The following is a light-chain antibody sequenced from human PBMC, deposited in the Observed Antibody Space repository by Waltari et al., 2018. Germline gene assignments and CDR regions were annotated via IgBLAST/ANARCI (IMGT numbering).Light chain of an antibody. CDR1: SGHSSNI. V-gene: IGLV4-69*01. CDR3: QTGGHGTWV. CDR2: VNSDGSH. Sequence: QLVLTQSPSASASLGASVKLTCTLSSGHSSNIIAWHQPQTEKGPRYLMQVNSDGSHSKGDGIPARVSGSSSGAERYLTISSLQSEDEADYYCQTGGHGTWVFGGGTKLTVL. J-gene: IGLJ3*02.